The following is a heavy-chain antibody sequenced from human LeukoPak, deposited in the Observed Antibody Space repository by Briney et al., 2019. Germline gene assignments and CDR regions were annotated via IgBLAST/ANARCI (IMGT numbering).Heavy chain of an antibody. J-gene: IGHJ3*02. D-gene: IGHD1-26*01. CDR1: GGSISSYY. CDR2: IYTSGST. Sequence: PSETLSLTCTVSGGSISSYYWSWIRQPPGKGLEWIGYIYTSGSTNYNPSLKSRVTISVDTSKNQFSLKLSSVTAADTAVYYCARRIVGAVGVAFDIWGQGTMVTVSS. CDR3: ARRIVGAVGVAFDI. V-gene: IGHV4-4*09.